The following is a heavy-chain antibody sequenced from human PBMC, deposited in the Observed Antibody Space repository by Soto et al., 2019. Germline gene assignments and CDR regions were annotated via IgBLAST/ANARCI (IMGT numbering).Heavy chain of an antibody. J-gene: IGHJ6*02. CDR2: ISYDGSNK. Sequence: GSLRLSCAASGFTFSSYGMHWVRQVPGKGLEWVAVISYDGSNKYYADSVKGRFTISRDNSKNTLYLQMNSLRAEDTAVYYCAKDSVRWNYYGMDVWGQGTTVTVSS. CDR1: GFTFSSYG. V-gene: IGHV3-30*18. D-gene: IGHD3-16*01. CDR3: AKDSVRWNYYGMDV.